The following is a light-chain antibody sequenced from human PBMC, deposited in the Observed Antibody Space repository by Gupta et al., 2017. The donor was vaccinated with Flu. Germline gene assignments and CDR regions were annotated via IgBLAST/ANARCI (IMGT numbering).Light chain of an antibody. J-gene: IGLJ2*01. CDR1: KLGDKF. Sequence: SYELTQPPSVSVSPGQTASITCSGDKLGDKFAYWYQQKPGQSPLLVIYHDAKRPSGIPERFSGSNSGDTASLTISGTQPMDEADYYCQTWDSTTVVFGGGTKLTVL. V-gene: IGLV3-1*01. CDR2: HDA. CDR3: QTWDSTTVV.